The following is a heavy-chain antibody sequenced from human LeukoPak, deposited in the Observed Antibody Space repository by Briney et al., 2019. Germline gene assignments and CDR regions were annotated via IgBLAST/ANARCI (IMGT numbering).Heavy chain of an antibody. Sequence: PGGSLRLSCAASGFTFSSYGMHWVRQAPGKGLEWVAFIRYDGSNKYYADSVKGRFTISRDNSKNTLYLQMNSLRADDTAVYYCAKESYYDSSGYYSYWGQGTLVTVSS. V-gene: IGHV3-30*02. CDR3: AKESYYDSSGYYSY. CDR1: GFTFSSYG. CDR2: IRYDGSNK. J-gene: IGHJ4*02. D-gene: IGHD3-22*01.